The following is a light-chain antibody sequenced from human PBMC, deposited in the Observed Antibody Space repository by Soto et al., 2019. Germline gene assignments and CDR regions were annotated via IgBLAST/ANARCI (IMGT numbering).Light chain of an antibody. V-gene: IGKV2-28*01. J-gene: IGKJ2*01. Sequence: EIVMTQSPLSLPVTPGEPASISCGSSQSLLHRNGYNYLDWYLQKPGQSPQLLIYLGSNRASGVPDRFSGSGSGTDFTLKISRVEAEDVGVYYCMQALQTPLYTFGQGTKLEIK. CDR3: MQALQTPLYT. CDR1: QSLLHRNGYNY. CDR2: LGS.